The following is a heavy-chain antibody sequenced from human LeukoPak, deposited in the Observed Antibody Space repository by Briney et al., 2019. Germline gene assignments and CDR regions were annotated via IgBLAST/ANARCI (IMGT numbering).Heavy chain of an antibody. Sequence: PSETLSLTCTVSGGSISTSSYYWGWVRQPPGKGLEWIGNIFYSGSTYYSPSLKSRVTISLDTSRNQFSLKLRSVTAADTAVYYCARDVVAARGSFDYWGQGTLVTVSS. CDR3: ARDVVAARGSFDY. V-gene: IGHV4-39*07. CDR1: GGSISTSSYY. D-gene: IGHD2-2*01. J-gene: IGHJ4*02. CDR2: IFYSGST.